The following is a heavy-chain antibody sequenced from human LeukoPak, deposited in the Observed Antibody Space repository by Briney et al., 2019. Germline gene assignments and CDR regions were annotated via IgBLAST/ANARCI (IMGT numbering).Heavy chain of an antibody. Sequence: ASVKVSCKASGYTFTSYGISWVRQAPGQGLEWMGWISAYNGNTNYAQKLQGRVTMTTDTSTSTAYMELSSLRSEDTAVYYYARDRGSGSYFDHDDYWGQGTLVTVSS. CDR1: GYTFTSYG. D-gene: IGHD1-26*01. CDR3: ARDRGSGSYFDHDDY. CDR2: ISAYNGNT. J-gene: IGHJ4*02. V-gene: IGHV1-18*01.